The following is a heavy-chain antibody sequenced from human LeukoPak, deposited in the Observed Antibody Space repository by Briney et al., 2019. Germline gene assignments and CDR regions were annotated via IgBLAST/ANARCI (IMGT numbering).Heavy chain of an antibody. CDR3: AREGRVGGSGSYLAQDFDY. CDR1: GFTFSSYW. CDR2: IKQDGSEK. J-gene: IGHJ4*02. V-gene: IGHV3-7*01. D-gene: IGHD3-10*01. Sequence: PGGSLRLSCAASGFTFSSYWMSWVRQAPGKGLEWVANIKQDGSEKYYVDSVKGRFTISRDNAKNSLYLQMNSLRAEDTAVYYCAREGRVGGSGSYLAQDFDYWGQGTLVTVSS.